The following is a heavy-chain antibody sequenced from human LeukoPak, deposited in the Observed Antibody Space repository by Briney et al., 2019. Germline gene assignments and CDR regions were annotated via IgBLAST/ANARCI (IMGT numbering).Heavy chain of an antibody. D-gene: IGHD3-16*01. CDR1: GFTFSTHG. J-gene: IGHJ4*02. V-gene: IGHV3-30*02. CDR2: IEDDGSNT. Sequence: TRGSLRLSCAASGFTFSTHGMHWVRQAPGKGLEWVAFIEDDGSNTYYTDSVKGRFTISRDNSKSTLFLQMHSLRAEDTAVFYCARAYTSGLGDCWGERPLVTVSS. CDR3: ARAYTSGLGDC.